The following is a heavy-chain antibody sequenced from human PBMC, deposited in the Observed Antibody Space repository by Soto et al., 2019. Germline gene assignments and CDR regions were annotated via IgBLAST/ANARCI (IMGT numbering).Heavy chain of an antibody. CDR3: VRENYYYGMDV. CDR2: IGSSSVTI. Sequence: PGGSLRLSCAASGFTLSNYVMNWVRQAPGKGLEWISCIGSSSVTIFHADSVKGRFTISRDSAKNTLYLQMNSLRVEDTAMYYCVRENYYYGMDVWGQGTAVTVSS. V-gene: IGHV3-48*01. CDR1: GFTLSNYV. J-gene: IGHJ6*02.